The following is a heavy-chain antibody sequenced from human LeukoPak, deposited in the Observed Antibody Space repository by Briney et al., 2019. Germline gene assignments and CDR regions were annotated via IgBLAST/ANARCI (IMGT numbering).Heavy chain of an antibody. D-gene: IGHD3-9*01. CDR3: ARVNYDILTGYSSYYFDY. CDR2: IIPILGIA. CDR1: GGTFSSYA. V-gene: IGHV1-69*04. J-gene: IGHJ4*02. Sequence: SVNVSCKASGGTFSSYAISWVRQAPGQGLEWMGRIIPILGIANYAQKFQGRVTITADKSTSTAYMELSSLRSEDTAVYYCARVNYDILTGYSSYYFDYWGQGTLVTVSS.